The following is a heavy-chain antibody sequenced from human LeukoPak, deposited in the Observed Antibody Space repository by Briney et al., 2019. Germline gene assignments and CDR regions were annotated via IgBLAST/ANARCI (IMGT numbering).Heavy chain of an antibody. CDR3: ARDQPLRLRQLYYYYMDV. D-gene: IGHD6-25*01. CDR1: GFTFSDYW. J-gene: IGHJ6*03. Sequence: GGSLRLSCAVSGFTFSDYWMNWVRQAPGKGLEWVASINQNGGEKSYVDSVKGRSTISRDNAKNTLYLQMNSLRAEDTAVYYCARDQPLRLRQLYYYYMDVWGKGTTVTVSS. V-gene: IGHV3-7*01. CDR2: INQNGGEK.